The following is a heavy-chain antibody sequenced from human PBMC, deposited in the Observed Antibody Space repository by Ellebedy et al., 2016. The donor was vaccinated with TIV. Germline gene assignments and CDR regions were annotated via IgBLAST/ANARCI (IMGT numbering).Heavy chain of an antibody. D-gene: IGHD6-19*01. CDR1: GFTFSDYW. CDR2: INRDGSAK. V-gene: IGHV3-7*03. CDR3: ARRVAGKASFDY. J-gene: IGHJ4*02. Sequence: GESLKISCAASGFTFSDYWMSWVRQAPGKGLQWVANINRDGSAKHYLESLKGRFTISRDNAKNSLNLQLNSLRVEDGAVYYCARRVAGKASFDYWGQGTLVTVSS.